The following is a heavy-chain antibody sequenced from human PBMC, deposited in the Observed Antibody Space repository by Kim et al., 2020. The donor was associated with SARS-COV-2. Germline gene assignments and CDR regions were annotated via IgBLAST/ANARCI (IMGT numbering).Heavy chain of an antibody. Sequence: SETLSLTCAVSGGSFSSYYWTWIRQPPGKGLEWIGEINYSGNTNYISSLKSRVSMSVDTSKNHFSLRLSSVTAADTAVYYCASYPNDIRVGFDNWGQGTRVTVSA. CDR3: ASYPNDIRVGFDN. CDR2: INYSGNT. CDR1: GGSFSSYY. D-gene: IGHD1-1*01. V-gene: IGHV4-34*01. J-gene: IGHJ4*02.